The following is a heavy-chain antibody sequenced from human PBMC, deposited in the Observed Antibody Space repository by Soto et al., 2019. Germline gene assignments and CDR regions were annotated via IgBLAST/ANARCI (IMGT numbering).Heavy chain of an antibody. CDR1: GFTFSSYA. CDR2: ISGSGGST. Sequence: PGGSLRLSCAASGFTFSSYAMSWVRQAPGKGLEWVSAISGSGGSTYYADSVKGRFTISRDNSKNTLYLQMNSLRAEDTSVYYCASFPGIILTGYSSAFDIWGQGTMVTVSS. CDR3: ASFPGIILTGYSSAFDI. J-gene: IGHJ3*02. V-gene: IGHV3-23*01. D-gene: IGHD3-9*01.